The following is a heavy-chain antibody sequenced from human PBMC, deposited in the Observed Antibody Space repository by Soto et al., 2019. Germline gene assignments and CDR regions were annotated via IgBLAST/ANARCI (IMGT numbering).Heavy chain of an antibody. CDR2: IKQDGSER. Sequence: PGGSLRLSCAASGFTFSSYWMSWVRQAPGKGLEWVANIKQDGSERYYVDSVKGRFTISRDNSMNALYLQMSSLRIEDTAVYYCAHPRGYGVFDAYDIWGQGTVVTVSS. V-gene: IGHV3-7*03. CDR3: AHPRGYGVFDAYDI. D-gene: IGHD4-17*01. J-gene: IGHJ3*02. CDR1: GFTFSSYW.